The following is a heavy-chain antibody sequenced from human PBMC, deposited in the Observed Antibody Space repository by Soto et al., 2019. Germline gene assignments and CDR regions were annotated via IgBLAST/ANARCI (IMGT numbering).Heavy chain of an antibody. CDR2: IKSKTDGGTT. CDR1: GFTFSNAW. D-gene: IGHD3-10*01. J-gene: IGHJ4*02. CDR3: TTGYPITMFRGVSDY. Sequence: GGSLRLSCAASGFTFSNAWMSWVRQAPGKGLEWVGRIKSKTDGGTTDYAAPVKGRITISRDDSKNTLYLQMNSLKTEDTAVYYCTTGYPITMFRGVSDYWGQGTLVTVSS. V-gene: IGHV3-15*01.